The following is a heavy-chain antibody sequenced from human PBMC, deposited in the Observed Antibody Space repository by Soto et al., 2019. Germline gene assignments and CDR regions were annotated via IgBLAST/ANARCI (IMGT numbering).Heavy chain of an antibody. CDR1: GGSISSYY. D-gene: IGHD2-2*01. CDR2: IYYSGST. V-gene: IGHV4-59*01. CDR3: ASSGYCSSTSCYAGYFDY. Sequence: TSETLSLTCTFSGGSISSYYWSLIRQPPGKGLEWIGYIYYSGSTNYNPSLKSRVTISVDTSKNQFSLKLSSVTAADTAVYYCASSGYCSSTSCYAGYFDYWGQGTLVTVSS. J-gene: IGHJ4*02.